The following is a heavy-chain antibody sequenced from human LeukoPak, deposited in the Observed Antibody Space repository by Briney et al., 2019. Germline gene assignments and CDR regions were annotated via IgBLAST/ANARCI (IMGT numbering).Heavy chain of an antibody. D-gene: IGHD3-3*01. Sequence: PSETLSLTCTVSGGSISSYYWSWIRQPPGKGLEWIGYIYYSGSTNYNPSLKSRVTISVDTSKSQFSLKLSSVTAADTAVYYCARRAGTPFYDFWSGYYRWGQGTLVTVSS. CDR3: ARRAGTPFYDFWSGYYR. CDR1: GGSISSYY. J-gene: IGHJ4*02. V-gene: IGHV4-59*08. CDR2: IYYSGST.